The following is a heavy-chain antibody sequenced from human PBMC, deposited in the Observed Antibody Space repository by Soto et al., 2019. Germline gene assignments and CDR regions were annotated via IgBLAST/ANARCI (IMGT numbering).Heavy chain of an antibody. J-gene: IGHJ4*02. CDR3: AKTPSLNWNYLCYFDY. Sequence: GGSLRLSCAASGFTFSTYAMSWVRQAPGKGLEWVSGINTGSGDVTYYAASVKGRFTISRDNSKDTLYLQMNSLRAEDTAVYYCAKTPSLNWNYLCYFDYWGQGALVTVSS. CDR1: GFTFSTYA. V-gene: IGHV3-23*01. CDR2: INTGSGDVT. D-gene: IGHD1-7*01.